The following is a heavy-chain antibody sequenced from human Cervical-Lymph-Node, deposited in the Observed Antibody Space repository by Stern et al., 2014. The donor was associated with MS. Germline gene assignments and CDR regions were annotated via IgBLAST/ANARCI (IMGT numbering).Heavy chain of an antibody. CDR2: IYPGDSDT. CDR1: GYDFPRHW. J-gene: IGHJ4*02. D-gene: IGHD3-22*01. CDR3: ARPKHAYDSSGYYEF. Sequence: VQLVQSGAEVKKPGESLKISCQGSGYDFPRHWIAWVRQMPGKGLEWMGIIYPGDSDTSYSPSFEGQVTISADKSINTAYLQWISLKASDTAMYYCARPKHAYDSSGYYEFWGQGTLVAVSS. V-gene: IGHV5-51*01.